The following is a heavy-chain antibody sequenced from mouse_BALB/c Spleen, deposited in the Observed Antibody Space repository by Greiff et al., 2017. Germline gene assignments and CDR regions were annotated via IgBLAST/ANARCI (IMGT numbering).Heavy chain of an antibody. CDR2: INSNGGST. D-gene: IGHD2-14*01. J-gene: IGHJ2*01. V-gene: IGHV5-6-2*01. CDR3: ARRGYRYGGFDY. CDR1: GFTFSSYY. Sequence: EVKLQESGGGLVKLGGSLKLSCAASGFTFSSYYMSWVRQTPEKRLELVAAINSNGGSTYYPDTVKGRFTISRDNAKNTLYLQMSSLKSEDTALYYCARRGYRYGGFDYWGQGTTLTVSS.